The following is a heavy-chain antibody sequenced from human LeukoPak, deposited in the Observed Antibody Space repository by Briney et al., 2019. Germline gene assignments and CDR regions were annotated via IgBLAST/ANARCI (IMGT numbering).Heavy chain of an antibody. CDR2: IWSDVSNK. V-gene: IGHV3-33*01. D-gene: IGHD2-2*01. J-gene: IGHJ4*02. CDR3: VYQVQGVVK. Sequence: PGRSLRPSCAASGFTFSRYGMHWVRQAPGKGLEWVAVIWSDVSNKYYVDFVKGRFTISRDNSKNTLYVQMTSLRAEDTAVYYCVYQVQGVVKWGQGTLVTVSS. CDR1: GFTFSRYG.